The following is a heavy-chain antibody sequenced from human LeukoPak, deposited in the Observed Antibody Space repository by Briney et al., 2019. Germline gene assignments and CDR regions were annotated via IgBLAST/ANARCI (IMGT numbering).Heavy chain of an antibody. D-gene: IGHD3-3*01. CDR2: IYTSGST. CDR3: ATTATYYDFWIGPRSYYYYMDV. J-gene: IGHJ6*03. CDR1: GGSISSGSYY. Sequence: PSQTLSLTCTVSGGSISSGSYYWSWIRQPAGKGLEWVGRIYTSGSTNYNPSLKSRVTMSVDTSKNQFSLKLSSVTAADTAVYYCATTATYYDFWIGPRSYYYYMDVWGKGTTVTVSS. V-gene: IGHV4-61*02.